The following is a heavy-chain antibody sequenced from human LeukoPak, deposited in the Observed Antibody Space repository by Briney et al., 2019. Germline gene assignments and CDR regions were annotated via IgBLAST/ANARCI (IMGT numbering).Heavy chain of an antibody. V-gene: IGHV3-21*04. J-gene: IGHJ5*02. CDR3: ARDVSRGRFDP. CDR2: FGTRSTSI. Sequence: GGSLRLSCTASGFTFSGYSMNWIRQAPGKGLEWVSSFGTRSTSIYHAGSVKGRFAISRDNAKNMLYLQMNSQRAEDTAVYYCARDVSRGRFDPWGQGTLVTVSS. D-gene: IGHD2-2*01. CDR1: GFTFSGYS.